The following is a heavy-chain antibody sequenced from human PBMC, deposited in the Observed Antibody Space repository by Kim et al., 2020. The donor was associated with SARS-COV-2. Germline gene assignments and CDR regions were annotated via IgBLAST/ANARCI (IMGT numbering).Heavy chain of an antibody. CDR2: ISGGGGST. D-gene: IGHD3-10*01. CDR1: GFTFSSYA. V-gene: IGHV3-23*01. J-gene: IGHJ6*02. CDR3: AKDGPDLLWFVELPMDGMDV. Sequence: GGSLRLSCAASGFTFSSYAMSWVRQAPGKGLEWVSAISGGGGSTYYADSVKGRFTISRDNSKNTLYLQMNSLRAEDTAVYYCAKDGPDLLWFVELPMDGMDVWGQGTTVTVSS.